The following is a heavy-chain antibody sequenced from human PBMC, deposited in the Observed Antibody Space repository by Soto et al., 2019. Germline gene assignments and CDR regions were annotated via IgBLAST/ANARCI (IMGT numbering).Heavy chain of an antibody. Sequence: ASVKVSCKASGYTFTSYAMHWVRQAPGQRLEWMGWINAGNGNTKYSQKFQGRVTITRDTSASTAYMELSSLRSEDTAVYYCASPXPLYSSSSDYYYYGMDVWGQGTTVTVSS. J-gene: IGHJ6*02. V-gene: IGHV1-3*01. D-gene: IGHD6-6*01. CDR1: GYTFTSYA. CDR3: ASPXPLYSSSSDYYYYGMDV. CDR2: INAGNGNT.